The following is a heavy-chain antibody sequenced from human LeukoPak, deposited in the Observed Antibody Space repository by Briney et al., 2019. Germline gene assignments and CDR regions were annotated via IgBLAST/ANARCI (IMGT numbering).Heavy chain of an antibody. Sequence: GGSLRLSCAASGFTFSSYAMSWVRQAPGKGLEWVSYISSSGSAIYCADSVKGRFTISRDNAKNSLYLQMNSLRAEDTAVYYCARDPYYYDSSGYYPNFDYWGQGTLVTVSS. V-gene: IGHV3-48*04. CDR3: ARDPYYYDSSGYYPNFDY. J-gene: IGHJ4*02. CDR1: GFTFSSYA. CDR2: ISSSGSAI. D-gene: IGHD3-22*01.